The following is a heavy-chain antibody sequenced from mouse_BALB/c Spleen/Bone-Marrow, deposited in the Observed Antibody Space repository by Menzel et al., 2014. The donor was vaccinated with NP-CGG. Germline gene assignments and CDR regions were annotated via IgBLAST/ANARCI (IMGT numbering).Heavy chain of an antibody. CDR1: GFTFSSYG. Sequence: EVMLVESGGDLVKPGGSLKLSCAASGFTFSSYGMSWVRQTPDKRLEWVATTNSGGVNTYYIDSVKGRFTISRDNAKNTLYLQMSSLKSEDTAMYHCARRGNWDGRAAMDYWGQGTSVTVSS. V-gene: IGHV5-6*02. CDR2: TNSGGVNT. J-gene: IGHJ4*01. D-gene: IGHD4-1*01. CDR3: ARRGNWDGRAAMDY.